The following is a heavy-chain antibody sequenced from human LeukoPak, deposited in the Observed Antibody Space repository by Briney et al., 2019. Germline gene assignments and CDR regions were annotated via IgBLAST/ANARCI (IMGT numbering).Heavy chain of an antibody. CDR2: IIPIFGTA. CDR1: GGTLSSYA. J-gene: IGHJ4*02. Sequence: ASVKVSCKASGGTLSSYAISWVRQAPGQGLEWMGGIIPIFGTANYAQEFQGRVTITTDESTSTAYMELSSLRSEDTAVYYCASLGYCSGGSCYREGNFDYWGQGTLVTVSS. CDR3: ASLGYCSGGSCYREGNFDY. D-gene: IGHD2-15*01. V-gene: IGHV1-69*05.